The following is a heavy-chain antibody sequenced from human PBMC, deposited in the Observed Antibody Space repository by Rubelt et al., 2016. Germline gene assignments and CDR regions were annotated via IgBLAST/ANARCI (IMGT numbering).Heavy chain of an antibody. D-gene: IGHD5-24*01. CDR2: ISGSGGST. CDR1: GFTFSSYA. J-gene: IGHJ3*02. V-gene: IGHV3-23*01. CDR3: AKARDGTGYRPGDAFDI. Sequence: EVQLLESGGGLVQPGGSLRLSCAASGFTFSSYAMSWVRQAPGKGLEWVSGISGSGGSTYYADSVKGRFTISRDNPKNTLYLQLNTWRAEDTAVYYCAKARDGTGYRPGDAFDIWGQGTMVTVSS.